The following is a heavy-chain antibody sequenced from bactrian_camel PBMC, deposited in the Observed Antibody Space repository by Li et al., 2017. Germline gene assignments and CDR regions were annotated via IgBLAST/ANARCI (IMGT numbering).Heavy chain of an antibody. CDR1: GFTFSSYV. CDR2: VDGGGTA. CDR3: VCWLDGY. Sequence: HVQLVESGGGLVQPGGSLSLSCAASGFTFSSYVMYWVRQASGKGLEWVSTVDGGGTAYYADSVKGRFTISRDNAKNTVDLQMSSLKSDDTAVYFCVCWLDGYWGQGTQVTVS. D-gene: IGHD1*01. V-gene: IGHV3S1*01. J-gene: IGHJ6*01.